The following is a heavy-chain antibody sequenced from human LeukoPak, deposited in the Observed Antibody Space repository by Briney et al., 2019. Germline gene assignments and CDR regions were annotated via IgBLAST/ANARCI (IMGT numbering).Heavy chain of an antibody. D-gene: IGHD6-19*01. CDR2: VNHLGRT. V-gene: IGHV4-34*01. Sequence: SETPSLTCAVSGGSFSVYYWSWIRQPPGKGLGWIGEVNHLGRTNYNPSRKSRATMSLDTSKKEVSLKLTSVTAADTAVYYCARGSASGIYPIDYWGQGTLVTVSS. CDR3: ARGSASGIYPIDY. CDR1: GGSFSVYY. J-gene: IGHJ4*02.